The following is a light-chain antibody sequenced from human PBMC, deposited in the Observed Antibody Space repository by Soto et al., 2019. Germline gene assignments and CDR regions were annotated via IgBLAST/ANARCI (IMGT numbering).Light chain of an antibody. J-gene: IGKJ1*01. V-gene: IGKV1-5*03. CDR3: QHYNSYSEA. CDR1: QTISSW. Sequence: STLSGSVGDRVTITCRASQTISSWLAWYQQKPGKAPKLLIYKASTLKSGVPSRFSGSGSGTEFTLTISSLQLDDFATYYCQHYNSYSEAFGQGTKVDIK. CDR2: KAS.